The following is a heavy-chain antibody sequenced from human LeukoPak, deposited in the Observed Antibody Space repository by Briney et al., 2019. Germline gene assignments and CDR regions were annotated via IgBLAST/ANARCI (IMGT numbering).Heavy chain of an antibody. V-gene: IGHV1-69*04. CDR2: IIPILGIA. J-gene: IGHJ4*02. Sequence: ASVKVSCKASGGTFSSYAISWVRQAPGQGLEWMGRIIPILGIANYAQKFQGRVTITADESTSTAYMELSSLRSEDTAVYYCARDGRNGYEDDYWGQGTLVTVSS. CDR1: GGTFSSYA. D-gene: IGHD5-12*01. CDR3: ARDGRNGYEDDY.